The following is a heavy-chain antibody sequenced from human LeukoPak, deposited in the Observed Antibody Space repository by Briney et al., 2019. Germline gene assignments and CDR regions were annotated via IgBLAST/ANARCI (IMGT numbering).Heavy chain of an antibody. Sequence: SETLSLTCAVSGYSISSSNWWGWIRQPPGKGLEWIGYIYYSGSTYYNPSLKSRVTMSVDTSKNQFSLKLSSVTAADTAVYYCARDLGYYYDSSGFGYWGQGTLVTVSS. CDR2: IYYSGST. CDR3: ARDLGYYYDSSGFGY. D-gene: IGHD3-22*01. V-gene: IGHV4-28*03. J-gene: IGHJ4*02. CDR1: GYSISSSNW.